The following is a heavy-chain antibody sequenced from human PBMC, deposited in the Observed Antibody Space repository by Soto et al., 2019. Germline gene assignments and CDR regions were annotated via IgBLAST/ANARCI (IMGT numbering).Heavy chain of an antibody. CDR2: IYYSGST. J-gene: IGHJ5*02. CDR3: ARSIPVSGYDA. CDR1: GGSISSYY. V-gene: IGHV4-59*01. Sequence: SETLSLTCTVSGGSISSYYWSWIRQPPGKGLEWIGYIYYSGSTNYNPSLKSRVTISVDTSKNQFSLKLSSVTAADTAVYHCARSIPVSGYDAWGQGTLVTVPQ. D-gene: IGHD5-12*01.